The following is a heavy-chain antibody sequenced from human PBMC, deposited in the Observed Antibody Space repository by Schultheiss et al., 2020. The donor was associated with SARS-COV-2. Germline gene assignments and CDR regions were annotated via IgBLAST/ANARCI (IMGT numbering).Heavy chain of an antibody. D-gene: IGHD1-7*01. CDR2: IKQDGSEK. CDR1: GFTVSSNY. CDR3: ARDENWNYRPYYYYGMDV. J-gene: IGHJ6*02. V-gene: IGHV3-7*01. Sequence: GGSLRLSCAASGFTVSSNYMSWVRQAPGKGLEWVANIKQDGSEKYYVDSVKGRFTISRDNAKNSLYLQMNSLRAEDTAVYYCARDENWNYRPYYYYGMDVWGQGTTVTVSS.